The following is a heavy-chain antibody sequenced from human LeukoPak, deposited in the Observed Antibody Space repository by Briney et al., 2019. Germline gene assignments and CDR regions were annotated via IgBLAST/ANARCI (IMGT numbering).Heavy chain of an antibody. CDR3: ARTVATIGYFDY. V-gene: IGHV4-61*08. J-gene: IGHJ4*02. Sequence: PSETLSLTCTVSGVSISSSDYYWSWIRQPPGKGLEWIGYIYYSGSTNYSPSLKSRVTISVDTSKNQFSLKLSSVTAADTAVYYCARTVATIGYFDYWGQGTLVTVSS. CDR2: IYYSGST. D-gene: IGHD5-12*01. CDR1: GVSISSSDYY.